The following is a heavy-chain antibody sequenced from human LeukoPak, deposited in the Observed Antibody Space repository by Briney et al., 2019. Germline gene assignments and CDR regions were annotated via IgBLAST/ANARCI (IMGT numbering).Heavy chain of an antibody. Sequence: SETLSLTCAAYGGSFSGYYWSWIRQPPGKGLEWIGEINHSGSTNYNPSLKSRVTISVDTSKNQFSLKLSSVTAADTAVYYCARGGSGPYYYYGMDVWGQGTTVTVSS. D-gene: IGHD6-19*01. J-gene: IGHJ6*02. CDR3: ARGGSGPYYYYGMDV. CDR1: GGSFSGYY. CDR2: INHSGST. V-gene: IGHV4-34*01.